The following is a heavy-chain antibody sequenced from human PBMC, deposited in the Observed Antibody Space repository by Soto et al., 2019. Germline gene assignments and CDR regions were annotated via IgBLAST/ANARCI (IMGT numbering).Heavy chain of an antibody. J-gene: IGHJ4*02. CDR2: ISYDGSNK. V-gene: IGHV3-30-3*01. CDR3: ARAALTMTFGY. CDR1: GFTFSSYA. D-gene: IGHD3-22*01. Sequence: GGSLRLSCAASGFTFSSYAMHWVRQAPGKGLEWVAVISYDGSNKYYADSVKGRFTISRDNSKNTLYLQMNSLRAEDAAVYYCARAALTMTFGYWAQGTLVTVSS.